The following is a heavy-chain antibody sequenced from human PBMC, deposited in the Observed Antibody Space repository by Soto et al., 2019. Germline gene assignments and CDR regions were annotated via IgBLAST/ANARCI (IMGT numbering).Heavy chain of an antibody. CDR1: GFTFSSYG. D-gene: IGHD3-10*01. CDR3: ARQDPGISLSY. Sequence: GGSLRLSCAASGFTFSSYGMHWVRQAPGKGLEWVAVIWYDGSNKYYADSVKGRFTISRDNSKNTLYLQMNSLRAEDTAVYYCARQDPGISLSYWGQGTLVTVSS. V-gene: IGHV3-33*01. J-gene: IGHJ4*02. CDR2: IWYDGSNK.